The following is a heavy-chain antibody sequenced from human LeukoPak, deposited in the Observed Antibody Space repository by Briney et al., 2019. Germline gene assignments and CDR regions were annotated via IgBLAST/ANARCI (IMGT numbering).Heavy chain of an antibody. V-gene: IGHV4-61*02. D-gene: IGHD5-24*01. CDR3: ARELGTWQQNFYYNMDV. J-gene: IGHJ6*02. Sequence: SETLSLTCTVSGGSINSGGYYWSWIRQPAGKGLEWIGRMYTSGTTNYNPALKSRVTISLDTAKNHFSLKLSSVTAADTAVYYSARELGTWQQNFYYNMDVWGQGTTVTVSS. CDR1: GGSINSGGYY. CDR2: MYTSGTT.